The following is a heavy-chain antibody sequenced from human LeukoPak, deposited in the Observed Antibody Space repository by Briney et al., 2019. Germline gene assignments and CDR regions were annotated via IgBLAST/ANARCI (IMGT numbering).Heavy chain of an antibody. D-gene: IGHD3-9*01. CDR2: ITSDSSI. Sequence: GGSLRLFCAASGFTFSSYSMNWVRQAPGKGLEWVSSITSDSSIYYADSVKGRFTISRDNAKNSLYLQMDSLRAEDTAVYYCARVPEYIDTLIAYSTTPDYWGQGTLVTVSS. J-gene: IGHJ4*02. V-gene: IGHV3-21*01. CDR3: ARVPEYIDTLIAYSTTPDY. CDR1: GFTFSSYS.